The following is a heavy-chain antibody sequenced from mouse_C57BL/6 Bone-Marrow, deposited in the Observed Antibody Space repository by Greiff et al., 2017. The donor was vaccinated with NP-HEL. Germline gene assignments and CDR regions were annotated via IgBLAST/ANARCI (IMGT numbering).Heavy chain of an antibody. CDR2: IYPSDSET. Sequence: QVQLKQPGAELVRPGSSVKLSCKASGYTFTSYWMDWVKQRPGQGLEWIGNIYPSDSETPYNQKFKDKATLTVDKSSRTAYLQLSSLASDDSAVYYGARGKIYYEYWGQGTTLTVSS. CDR1: GYTFTSYW. V-gene: IGHV1-61*01. J-gene: IGHJ2*01. CDR3: ARGKIYYEY.